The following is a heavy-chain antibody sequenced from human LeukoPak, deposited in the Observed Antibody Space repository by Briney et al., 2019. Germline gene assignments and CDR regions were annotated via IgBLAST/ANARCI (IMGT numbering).Heavy chain of an antibody. CDR2: ISYDGSNK. CDR1: GFTFSSYG. V-gene: IGHV3-30*18. Sequence: GGSLRLSCAASGFTFSSYGMHWVRQAPGKGLEWVAVISYDGSNKYYADSVKGRFTISRDNSKNTLYLQMNSLRAEDTAVYYCAKDLRYYDSSGQDVWGQGTTVTVSS. J-gene: IGHJ6*02. CDR3: AKDLRYYDSSGQDV. D-gene: IGHD3-22*01.